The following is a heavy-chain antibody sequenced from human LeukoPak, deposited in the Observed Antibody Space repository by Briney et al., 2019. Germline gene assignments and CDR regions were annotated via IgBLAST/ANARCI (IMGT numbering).Heavy chain of an antibody. V-gene: IGHV3-23*01. J-gene: IGHJ3*02. CDR2: LSGSGIST. CDR3: AKDRAPAAGDDAFDI. Sequence: GGPLRLSCAASGFTVSSNYMSWVRQAPGKGLEWVSGLSGSGISTYYADSVKGRFTISRDNSKNTLYLQMNSLRAEDTAVYYCAKDRAPAAGDDAFDIWGQGTMVTASS. CDR1: GFTVSSNY. D-gene: IGHD2-2*01.